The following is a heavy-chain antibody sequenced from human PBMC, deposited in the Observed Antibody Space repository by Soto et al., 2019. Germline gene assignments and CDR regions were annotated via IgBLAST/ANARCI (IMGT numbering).Heavy chain of an antibody. V-gene: IGHV1-69*01. Sequence: QVQLVQSGAEVKKPGSLVKVSCKASGGTFSSYSINWVRQAPGQGLEWMGEIIPIFGTANYAQKFQGRVTITAVESTSPAYMALSSLRSEDTAVYYCARDGGRHSGGIDYWGQGTLVTVSS. CDR1: GGTFSSYS. D-gene: IGHD1-26*01. J-gene: IGHJ4*02. CDR3: ARDGGRHSGGIDY. CDR2: IIPIFGTA.